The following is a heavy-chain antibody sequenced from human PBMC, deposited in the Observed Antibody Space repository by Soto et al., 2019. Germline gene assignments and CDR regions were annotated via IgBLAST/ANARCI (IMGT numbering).Heavy chain of an antibody. CDR1: GYSFTSYW. Sequence: GESPKISCKGSGYSFTSYWISWVRQMPGKGREWMGRIDPSDSSTNYSTSFQGHVTISSDKSISTAYLHWTGLKASDTAMYYRARLDYYSYYGMDVGGQGTTVTVSS. V-gene: IGHV5-10-1*01. CDR2: IDPSDSST. J-gene: IGHJ6*02. CDR3: ARLDYYSYYGMDV.